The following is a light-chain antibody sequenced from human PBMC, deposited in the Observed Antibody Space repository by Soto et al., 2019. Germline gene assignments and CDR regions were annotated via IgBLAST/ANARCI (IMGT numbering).Light chain of an antibody. Sequence: DIQMTQSPSSLSASVGDRVTITCRTSQSISSYLNWYQQKPGKIPKLLIYAASTLQSGVPSRFSGSGSGREFTLTISSLQPEDFATYHCQQLNSYPIATFGGGTKVDIK. CDR2: AAS. V-gene: IGKV1-9*01. CDR3: QQLNSYPIAT. J-gene: IGKJ4*01. CDR1: QSISSY.